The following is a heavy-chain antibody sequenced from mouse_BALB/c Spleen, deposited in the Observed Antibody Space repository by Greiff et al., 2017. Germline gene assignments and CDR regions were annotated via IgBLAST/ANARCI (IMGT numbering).Heavy chain of an antibody. CDR1: GFNIKDYY. D-gene: IGHD2-1*01. Sequence: VQLQQSGAELVRPGALVKLSCKASGFNIKDYYMHWVKQRPEQGLEWIGWIDPENGNTISDPKFQGKASITADTSSNTAYLQLSSLTSEDTAVYYCARDGNYVAYWGQGTLVTVSA. V-gene: IGHV14-1*02. J-gene: IGHJ3*01. CDR3: ARDGNYVAY. CDR2: IDPENGNT.